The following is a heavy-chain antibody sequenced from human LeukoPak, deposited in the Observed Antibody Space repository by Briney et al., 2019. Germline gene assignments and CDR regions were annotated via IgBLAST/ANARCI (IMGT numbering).Heavy chain of an antibody. CDR1: GFTFSSHA. D-gene: IGHD4-23*01. V-gene: IGHV3-23*01. CDR3: AKKGTVAPYYYSYYMDF. Sequence: PGRSLRLSCAASGFTFSSHAMSSVRHAPRKGLERGLAISGTRRRTSYADSVKGRFTISRDNSKYTLYLQMNSLRAEATAVYFCAKKGTVAPYYYSYYMDFWGKGATVTVSS. J-gene: IGHJ6*03. CDR2: ISGTRRRT.